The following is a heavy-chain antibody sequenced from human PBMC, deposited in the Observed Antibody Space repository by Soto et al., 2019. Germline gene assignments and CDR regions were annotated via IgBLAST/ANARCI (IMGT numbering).Heavy chain of an antibody. V-gene: IGHV1-2*02. Sequence: ASVKVSCKASGYTFTGYYMHWVRQAPGQGLEWTGWINPNSGGTNYAQKFQGRVTMTRDTSISTAYMEPSRLRSDDTAVYYCARVRVYPLRPFDYWGQGTLVTVSS. D-gene: IGHD2-8*01. CDR2: INPNSGGT. J-gene: IGHJ4*02. CDR1: GYTFTGYY. CDR3: ARVRVYPLRPFDY.